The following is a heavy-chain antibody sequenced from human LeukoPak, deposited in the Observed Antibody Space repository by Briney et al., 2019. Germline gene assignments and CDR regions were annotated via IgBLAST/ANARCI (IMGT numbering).Heavy chain of an antibody. D-gene: IGHD5-12*01. CDR3: ESLYSGYGGGLGDGFDP. J-gene: IGHJ5*02. Sequence: GESLKISCKGSGYSFTSYWIGSVRQMPGKGLGWIGIIYPGDSDTRYSPSFQGQVTISADKSISTAYLQWSSLKASDTALYYWESLYSGYGGGLGDGFDPWGQGTLVTVSS. CDR2: IYPGDSDT. CDR1: GYSFTSYW. V-gene: IGHV5-51*01.